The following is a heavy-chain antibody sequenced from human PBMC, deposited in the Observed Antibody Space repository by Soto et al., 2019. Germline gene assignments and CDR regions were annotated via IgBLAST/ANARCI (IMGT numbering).Heavy chain of an antibody. Sequence: QVQLVQSGAEVKKPGSSVKVSCKASGGTFSSYAISWVRQAPGQGLEWMGGIIPIFGTANYVQKFQGRVTITADKSTSTAYMELSSLRSEDTAVYYCARDGSSGWYEWWFDPWGQGTLVTVSS. CDR3: ARDGSSGWYEWWFDP. CDR2: IIPIFGTA. J-gene: IGHJ5*02. CDR1: GGTFSSYA. V-gene: IGHV1-69*06. D-gene: IGHD6-19*01.